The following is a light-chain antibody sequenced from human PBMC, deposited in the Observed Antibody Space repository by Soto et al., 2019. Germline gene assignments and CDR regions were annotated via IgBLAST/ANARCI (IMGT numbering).Light chain of an antibody. J-gene: IGKJ1*01. Sequence: IVLTPSPYSLAVSLAERATITCXSSQGVLYSSNNKNYLAWYQQKPGKTPQXXXYWXSTRESGGPDRSSGSGSGSDVTPTISSLHADEGAGYYWHQYYMAPRTFGQGTKVEI. CDR2: WXS. V-gene: IGKV4-1*01. CDR3: HQYYMAPRT. CDR1: QGVLYSSNNKNY.